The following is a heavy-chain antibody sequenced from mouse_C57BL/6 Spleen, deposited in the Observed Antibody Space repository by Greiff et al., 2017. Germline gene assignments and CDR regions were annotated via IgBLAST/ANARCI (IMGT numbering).Heavy chain of an antibody. CDR1: GYTFTSYW. CDR2: INPSNGGT. D-gene: IGHD1-1*01. CDR3: ARGSCGSSYYFDY. J-gene: IGHJ2*01. V-gene: IGHV1-53*01. Sequence: QVQLQQPGTELVKPGASVKLSCKASGYTFTSYWMHWVKQRPGQGLEWIGKINPSNGGTNYNEKFKSKATLTVDKSSSTAYMRLSSLTSEDSAVYYCARGSCGSSYYFDYWGQGTTLTVSS.